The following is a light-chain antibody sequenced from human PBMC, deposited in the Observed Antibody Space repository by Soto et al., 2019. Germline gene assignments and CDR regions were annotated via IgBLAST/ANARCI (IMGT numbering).Light chain of an antibody. CDR2: TAS. V-gene: IGKV1-39*01. J-gene: IGKJ4*01. CDR1: QSIDNY. Sequence: DIQMTQSPASLSAAVGERVTITCRASQSIDNYLSWYQQKPGRAPKLLIYTASRLESGVPSRFGGRGSVTDLTLTISSLPPEDFATYYCLKTYLSPLTFGGGTTVEIK. CDR3: LKTYLSPLT.